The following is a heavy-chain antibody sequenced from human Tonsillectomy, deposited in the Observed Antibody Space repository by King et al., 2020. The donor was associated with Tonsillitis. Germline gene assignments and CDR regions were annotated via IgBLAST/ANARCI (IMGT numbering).Heavy chain of an antibody. J-gene: IGHJ4*02. CDR1: GYTFTNYG. Sequence: VQLVESGAEVKKPGASVKVSCEASGYTFTNYGISWVRQAPGQGLVWMGWITAYTGNTNYVQRFQGRVTMTTDTSTSTAYMELSSLRSDDTAVYYCARDLVSWHHYFDYWGQGTLVTVSS. D-gene: IGHD6-13*01. CDR2: ITAYTGNT. V-gene: IGHV1-18*04. CDR3: ARDLVSWHHYFDY.